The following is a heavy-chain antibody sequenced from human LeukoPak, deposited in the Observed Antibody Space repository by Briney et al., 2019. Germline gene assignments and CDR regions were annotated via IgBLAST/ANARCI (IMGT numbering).Heavy chain of an antibody. CDR2: ISWNSGSI. CDR3: AKGSGYYDILTGFDY. Sequence: QTGGSLRLSCAASGFTFDDYAMHWVRQAPGKGLEWVSGISWNSGSIGYADSVKGRFTISRDNAKNSLYLQMNSLRAEDTALYYCAKGSGYYDILTGFDYWCQGTLVTVSS. CDR1: GFTFDDYA. D-gene: IGHD3-9*01. V-gene: IGHV3-9*01. J-gene: IGHJ4*02.